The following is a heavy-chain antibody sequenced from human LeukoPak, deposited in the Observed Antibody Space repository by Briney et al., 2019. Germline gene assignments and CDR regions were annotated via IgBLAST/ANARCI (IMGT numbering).Heavy chain of an antibody. CDR1: GYSISSGYY. D-gene: IGHD2-15*01. CDR3: ASQFCSGGSCYFDY. Sequence: SETLSLTCTVSGYSISSGYYWGWIRQPPGKGLEWIGSIYYSGSTYYNPSLKSRVTISVDTSKNQFSLKLSSVTAADTAVYYCASQFCSGGSCYFDYWGQGTLVTVSS. CDR2: IYYSGST. V-gene: IGHV4-38-2*02. J-gene: IGHJ4*02.